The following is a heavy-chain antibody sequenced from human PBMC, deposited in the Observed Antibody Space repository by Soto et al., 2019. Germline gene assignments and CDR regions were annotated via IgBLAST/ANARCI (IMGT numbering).Heavy chain of an antibody. D-gene: IGHD1-26*01. Sequence: EVQLVESGGGLGQPGGSLRLSCAASGFTFSTYYMHWVRQAPGKGLVWVSRINGDGSRTNYADSVKGRFTTFRDNAKNTLYLLNSLTAEDTAVYYCATVATGSYDWFDPWGQGTLVTVSS. CDR1: GFTFSTYY. V-gene: IGHV3-74*01. CDR2: INGDGSRT. CDR3: ATVATGSYDWFDP. J-gene: IGHJ5*02.